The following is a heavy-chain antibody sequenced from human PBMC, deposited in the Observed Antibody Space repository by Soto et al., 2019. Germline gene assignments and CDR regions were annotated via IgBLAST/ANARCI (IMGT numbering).Heavy chain of an antibody. CDR3: ARDRCSSTSCYTGYYYGMDV. D-gene: IGHD2-2*02. Sequence: QVQLQESGPGLVKPSETLSLTCTVSGGSVSSGSYYWSWIRQPPGKGLEWIGYIYYSGTTNYNPSLKSRVTISVDTSKNQFSLKLSSMTTADTAVYYCARDRCSSTSCYTGYYYGMDVWGQGTTVTVSS. J-gene: IGHJ6*02. V-gene: IGHV4-61*01. CDR2: IYYSGTT. CDR1: GGSVSSGSYY.